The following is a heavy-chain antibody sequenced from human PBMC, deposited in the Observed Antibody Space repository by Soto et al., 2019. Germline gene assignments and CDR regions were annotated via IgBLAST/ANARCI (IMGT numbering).Heavy chain of an antibody. CDR1: GYTFTGYY. D-gene: IGHD2-15*01. CDR2: INPNSGGT. Sequence: ASVKVSCKASGYTFTGYYMHWVRQAPGQGLEWMGWINPNSGGTNYAQKFQGWVTMTRDTSISTAYMELSRLRSDDTAVYYCARGCSGGSCYFGRNWFDPWGQGTLVTVSS. J-gene: IGHJ5*02. CDR3: ARGCSGGSCYFGRNWFDP. V-gene: IGHV1-2*04.